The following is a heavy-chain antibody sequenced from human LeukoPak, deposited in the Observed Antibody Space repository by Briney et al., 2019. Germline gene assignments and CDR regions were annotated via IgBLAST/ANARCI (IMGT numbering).Heavy chain of an antibody. J-gene: IGHJ3*02. D-gene: IGHD3-3*01. CDR1: GGSISSSSYY. Sequence: PSETLSLTCTVSGGSISSSSYYWGWIRQPPGKGLDWIGSIYYSGSTYYNPSLKSRVTISVDTSKNQFSLKLSSVTAADTAVYYCARRYYDFWSGPQYAFDIWGQGTMVTVSS. CDR3: ARRYYDFWSGPQYAFDI. V-gene: IGHV4-39*01. CDR2: IYYSGST.